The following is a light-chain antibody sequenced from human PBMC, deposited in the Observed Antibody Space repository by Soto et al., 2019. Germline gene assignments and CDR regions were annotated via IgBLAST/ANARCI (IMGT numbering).Light chain of an antibody. J-gene: IGKJ1*01. CDR3: QQYNSYSRT. Sequence: DIQMTQSPSTLSASVGDRVTITCRAIQSISSWLDWYQQKPGKAPKLLIYKASSLESGVPSRFRGSGSGTEFTLTISSLQPDDFETYYCQQYNSYSRTFGQGTKVDIK. CDR2: KAS. V-gene: IGKV1-5*03. CDR1: QSISSW.